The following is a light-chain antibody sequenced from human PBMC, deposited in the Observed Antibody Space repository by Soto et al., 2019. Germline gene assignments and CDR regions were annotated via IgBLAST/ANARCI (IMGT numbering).Light chain of an antibody. CDR3: QQYNTYLMT. V-gene: IGKV1-5*03. J-gene: IGKJ1*01. Sequence: DVQMTQSPSTMSASVGDTVTITCRASQSINSWLAWYQHRPGKGPKLLIYKTSTVEGGVPLRFSGSGSGTEFTLTISSLQPADSATYYCQQYNTYLMTFGQGTKVDIK. CDR1: QSINSW. CDR2: KTS.